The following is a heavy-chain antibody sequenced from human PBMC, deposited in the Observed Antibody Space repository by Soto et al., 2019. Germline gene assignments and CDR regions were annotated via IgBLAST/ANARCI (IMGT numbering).Heavy chain of an antibody. CDR1: GYTFTSYG. CDR3: ARDSRGPSQWELLAIFDY. Sequence: GASVKVSCKASGYTFTSYGIILVRQAPGQWLEWIGWISAYNGNTNYAQKLQGRVTMTTDTSTSTAYMELRSLRSDDTPVYYSARDSRGPSQWELLAIFDYWGQGTLVTVSS. J-gene: IGHJ4*02. CDR2: ISAYNGNT. D-gene: IGHD1-26*01. V-gene: IGHV1-18*01.